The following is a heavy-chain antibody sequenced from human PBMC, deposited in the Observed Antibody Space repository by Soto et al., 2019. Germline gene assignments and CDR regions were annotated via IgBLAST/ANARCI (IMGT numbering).Heavy chain of an antibody. D-gene: IGHD1-1*01. V-gene: IGHV1-18*01. CDR2: ISAYDGKT. CDR1: GYTFTSYG. CDR3: ARHNSQWPNWFDP. J-gene: IGHJ5*02. Sequence: QVQQVQSGAEVKRPGASAKVSCKASGYTFTSYGISWVRQVPGQGLEWMGWISAYDGKTNYAQKFQGRVTMTTDTSTSTAYMELRCLRSDDTAVYYCARHNSQWPNWFDPWGQGTLVTVSS.